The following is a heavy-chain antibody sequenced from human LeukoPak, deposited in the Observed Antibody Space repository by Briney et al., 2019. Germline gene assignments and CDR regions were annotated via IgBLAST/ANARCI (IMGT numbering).Heavy chain of an antibody. CDR1: GDSISRYY. V-gene: IGHV4-59*08. CDR2: IYHSGST. D-gene: IGHD5-12*01. J-gene: IGHJ4*02. Sequence: SETLSLTCTVSGDSISRYYWSWIRQPPEKGLEWIAFIYHSGSTNYNPSLKSRVTISMDTSKNQFSLSLRSVTAADTAVYYCAKHLVATTPFFDYWGQGTLVTASS. CDR3: AKHLVATTPFFDY.